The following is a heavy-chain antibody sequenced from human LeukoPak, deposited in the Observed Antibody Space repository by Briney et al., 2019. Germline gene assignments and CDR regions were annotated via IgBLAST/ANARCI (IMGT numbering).Heavy chain of an antibody. V-gene: IGHV4-38-2*01. CDR1: GYSISSGYY. D-gene: IGHD6-13*01. Sequence: SETLSLTCAVSGYSISSGYYWGWIRQPPGKGLEWIGSIYHGGSTYYNPSLKSRVTISVDTSKNQFSLKLSSVTAADTAVYYCARHSSSWFDDYWGQGTLVTVSS. CDR3: ARHSSSWFDDY. CDR2: IYHGGST. J-gene: IGHJ4*02.